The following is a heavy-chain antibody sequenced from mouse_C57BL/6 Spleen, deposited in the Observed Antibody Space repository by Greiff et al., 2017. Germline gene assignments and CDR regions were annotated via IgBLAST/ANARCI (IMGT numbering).Heavy chain of an antibody. J-gene: IGHJ1*03. CDR2: IDPANGNT. V-gene: IGHV14-3*01. Sequence: VQLQQSVAELVRPGASVKLSCTASGFNIKNTYMHWVKQRPEQGLEWIGRIDPANGNTKYAPKFQGKATITADTSSNTAYLQLSSLTSEDTAIYYCVEYYGSSDGYFDVWGTGTTVTVSA. CDR1: GFNIKNTY. CDR3: VEYYGSSDGYFDV. D-gene: IGHD1-1*01.